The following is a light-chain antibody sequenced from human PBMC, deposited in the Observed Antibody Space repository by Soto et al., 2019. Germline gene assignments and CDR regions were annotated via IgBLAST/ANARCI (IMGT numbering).Light chain of an antibody. Sequence: SVLTQSPGTLSLSPGEGATLSCRTSQSISSTYLAWYQQRPGQAPRLLIYAASSRATGIPDRFSGSGSGTDFTLTISRLEPEDFAVYYCQQYFGSLYTLGQGTKLEIK. CDR3: QQYFGSLYT. J-gene: IGKJ2*01. CDR1: QSISSTY. CDR2: AAS. V-gene: IGKV3-20*01.